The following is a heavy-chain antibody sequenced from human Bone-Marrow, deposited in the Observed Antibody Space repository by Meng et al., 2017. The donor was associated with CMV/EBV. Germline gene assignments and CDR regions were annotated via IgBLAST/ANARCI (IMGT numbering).Heavy chain of an antibody. V-gene: IGHV3-21*01. Sequence: NINWVRQAPGKGLEWVSSISSSSSYIYYADSVKGRFTISRDNAKNSLYLQMNSMRAEDTAVYYCARSYCSSTSCYRSYYYYGMDVWGQGTMVTVSS. J-gene: IGHJ6*02. D-gene: IGHD2-2*01. CDR1: N. CDR2: ISSSSSYI. CDR3: ARSYCSSTSCYRSYYYYGMDV.